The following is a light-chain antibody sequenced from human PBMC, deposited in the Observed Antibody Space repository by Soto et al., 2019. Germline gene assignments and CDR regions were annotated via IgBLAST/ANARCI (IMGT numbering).Light chain of an antibody. V-gene: IGKV3-20*01. CDR3: QRYGSSPPQSDT. CDR2: GAS. CDR1: QSINSNY. Sequence: TLSLSPGERATLSCRASQSINSNYLAWYQQKPGQAPRLLIYGASSRPPGIQDRISGSGSGTDFTLTVSSREPEDFAVYSWQRYGSSPPQSDTLGEGTKLEIK. J-gene: IGKJ2*01.